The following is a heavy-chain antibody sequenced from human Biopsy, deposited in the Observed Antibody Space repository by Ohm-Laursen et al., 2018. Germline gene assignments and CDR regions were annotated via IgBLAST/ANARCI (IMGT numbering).Heavy chain of an antibody. Sequence: SETLSLTCTVSGGSISSYQWTWIRQPPGKGLEWIGYPYNTGGTNYNPSLKSRVTISVDTSKNQFSLKLRSVTAADTAVYYCAREAAIIDPRTRAFDYWGQGTLVTVSS. D-gene: IGHD6-25*01. CDR2: PYNTGGT. J-gene: IGHJ4*02. CDR3: AREAAIIDPRTRAFDY. CDR1: GGSISSYQ. V-gene: IGHV4-59*01.